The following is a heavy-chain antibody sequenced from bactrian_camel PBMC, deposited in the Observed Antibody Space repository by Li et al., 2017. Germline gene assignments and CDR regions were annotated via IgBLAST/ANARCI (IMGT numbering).Heavy chain of an antibody. CDR3: AMLYPAYAVVADETNY. V-gene: IGHV3-2*01. CDR1: GFAFRHYY. J-gene: IGHJ4*01. D-gene: IGHD6*01. Sequence: HVQLVESGGGLVQPGGSLRLSCAASGFAFRHYYMCWVRQAPGKGLEWVSSIYNDGSSTYYADSVKGRFTISRDNAKNTLYLHLNSLKTEDTAMYYCAMLYPAYAVVADETNYWGQGTQVTVS. CDR2: IYNDGSST.